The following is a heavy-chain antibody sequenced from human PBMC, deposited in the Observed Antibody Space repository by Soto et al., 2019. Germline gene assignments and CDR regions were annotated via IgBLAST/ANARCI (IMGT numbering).Heavy chain of an antibody. CDR2: INPNIGGT. CDR1: GYTFTAYY. D-gene: IGHD3-9*01. Sequence: ASVKVSCKASGYTFTAYYIHWVRQAPGKGLEWMGWINPNIGGTIYAQKFQGRVTISRDTSITTAYMELSRLTSDDTAVYYCAKDSHYDILTGYSRNAIDFWGQGTMVTVSS. V-gene: IGHV1-2*02. J-gene: IGHJ3*01. CDR3: AKDSHYDILTGYSRNAIDF.